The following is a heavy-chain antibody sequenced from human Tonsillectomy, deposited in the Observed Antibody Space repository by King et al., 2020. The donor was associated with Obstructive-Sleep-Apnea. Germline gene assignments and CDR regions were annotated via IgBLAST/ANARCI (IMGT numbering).Heavy chain of an antibody. V-gene: IGHV3-30*04. CDR3: ARGGGGSSSPLDY. D-gene: IGHD1-26*01. Sequence: VQLVESGGGVVQPGRSVRLSCAASGFTFSCSSMHWVRQAPGKGLEWGAVISYDGRADYYSESVKGRLTISKDNSKNTGYLQGNSLRAEDTAMYYCARGGGGSSSPLDYWGQRTLVTVSS. CDR2: ISYDGRAD. CDR1: GFTFSCSS. J-gene: IGHJ4*02.